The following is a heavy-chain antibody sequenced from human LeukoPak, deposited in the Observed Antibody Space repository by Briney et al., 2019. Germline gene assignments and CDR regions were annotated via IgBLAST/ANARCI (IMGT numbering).Heavy chain of an antibody. V-gene: IGHV4-59*08. J-gene: IGHJ4*02. CDR3: ARGVGYNYRLYHFDY. Sequence: SETLSLTCTVSGDSISTYYWNWIRQPPGKGLEWIGYICYSGSTNYNPSLESRVTISVDTSKNQFSLKLSSVTAADTAVYYCARGVGYNYRLYHFDYWGQGTLVTVSS. CDR2: ICYSGST. CDR1: GDSISTYY. D-gene: IGHD5-24*01.